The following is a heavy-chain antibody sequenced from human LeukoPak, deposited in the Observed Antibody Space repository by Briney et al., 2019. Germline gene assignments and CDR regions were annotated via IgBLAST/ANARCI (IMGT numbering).Heavy chain of an antibody. J-gene: IGHJ4*02. Sequence: SETLSLTCTVSGGSISSYYWSWIRQPPGKGLEWIGYIYYSGSTNYNPSLKSRVTISVDTSKNQFSLKLSSVTAADTAVYYCARAVGGSRIFDYWGQGTLVTVSS. CDR2: IYYSGST. CDR1: GGSISSYY. D-gene: IGHD1-26*01. CDR3: ARAVGGSRIFDY. V-gene: IGHV4-59*01.